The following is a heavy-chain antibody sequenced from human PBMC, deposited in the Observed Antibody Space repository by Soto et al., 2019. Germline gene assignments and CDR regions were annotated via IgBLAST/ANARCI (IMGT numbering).Heavy chain of an antibody. CDR2: IIPILGIA. CDR1: GGTFSSYT. J-gene: IGHJ6*03. D-gene: IGHD1-7*01. Sequence: QVQLVQSGAEVKKPGASVKVSCRASGGTFSSYTISWVRQAPVQGLEWMGRIIPILGIANYAQKFQGRVTITADKSTSTAYMELSSLRSEDTAVYYCASDRKGTGTTGYYYCYYMDVWGKGTTVTVSS. CDR3: ASDRKGTGTTGYYYCYYMDV. V-gene: IGHV1-69*02.